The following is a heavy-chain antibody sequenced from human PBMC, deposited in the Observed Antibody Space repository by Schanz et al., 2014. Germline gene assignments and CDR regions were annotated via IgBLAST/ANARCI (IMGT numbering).Heavy chain of an antibody. Sequence: EVQLVESGGGLVQPGGSLRLSCAASEFIFNDYGMNWVRQAPGKGLEWVSSVSGTSIYIYYADSVKGRFTISRDNAENSLYLQMNSLRAEDTAVYYCARVRAAHPYYYGMDVWGQGTTVTVSS. D-gene: IGHD6-6*01. V-gene: IGHV3-21*02. J-gene: IGHJ6*02. CDR3: ARVRAAHPYYYGMDV. CDR2: VSGTSIYI. CDR1: EFIFNDYG.